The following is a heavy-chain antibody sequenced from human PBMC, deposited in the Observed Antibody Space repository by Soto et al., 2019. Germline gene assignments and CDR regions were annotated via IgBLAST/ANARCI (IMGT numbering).Heavy chain of an antibody. V-gene: IGHV1-2*02. D-gene: IGHD2-2*02. CDR3: ARAVVPAAIRYYYYGMDV. CDR1: GYTFTGYY. CDR2: INPNSGGT. Sequence: QVQLVQSGAEVKKPGASVKVSCKASGYTFTGYYMHWVRQAPGQGLEWMGWINPNSGGTNYAQKFQGRVTMTRDTSISPAYMELRRLRSEDTAVYYWARAVVPAAIRYYYYGMDVWGRGTTFTVSS. J-gene: IGHJ6*02.